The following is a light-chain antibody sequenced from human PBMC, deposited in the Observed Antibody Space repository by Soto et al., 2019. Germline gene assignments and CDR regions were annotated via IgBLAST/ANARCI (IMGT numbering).Light chain of an antibody. CDR2: AAS. CDR1: QGISSY. CDR3: QQLKGYPT. J-gene: IGKJ4*01. V-gene: IGKV1-9*01. Sequence: IQLTQSPSSLSASVGDRVTITCRASQGISSYLAWYQQKPGKAPKLLIYAASTLQSGVPSRFSGSGSGTDFTLTSSRLQPEDFATYYGQQLKGYPTFGGGTKVEIK.